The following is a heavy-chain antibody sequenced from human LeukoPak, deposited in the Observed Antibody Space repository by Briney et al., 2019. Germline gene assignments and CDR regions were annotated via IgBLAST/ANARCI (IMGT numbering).Heavy chain of an antibody. Sequence: GGSLRLSCAASGFTFSSYAMRWVRQAPGKGLEWVSAISGSGGSTYYADSVKGRFTISRDNSKNTLYLQMNSLRAEDTAVYYCAKPLKPAVAAFDYWGQGTLVTVSS. CDR3: AKPLKPAVAAFDY. CDR2: ISGSGGST. J-gene: IGHJ4*02. D-gene: IGHD6-19*01. CDR1: GFTFSSYA. V-gene: IGHV3-23*01.